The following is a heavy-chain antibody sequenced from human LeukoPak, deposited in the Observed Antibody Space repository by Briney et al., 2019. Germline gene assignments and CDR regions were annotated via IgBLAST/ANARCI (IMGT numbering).Heavy chain of an antibody. CDR3: ARSIAARLGVSLDY. V-gene: IGHV3-7*01. J-gene: IGHJ4*02. D-gene: IGHD6-6*01. CDR1: GFTFSSYW. CDR2: IKQDGSEK. Sequence: GGSLTLSCAAPGFTFSSYWMSWVRQAPGKGLEWVANIKQDGSEKYYVDSVKGRFAISRDNAKNSLYLQMNSLRAEDTAVYYCARSIAARLGVSLDYWGQGTLVTVSS.